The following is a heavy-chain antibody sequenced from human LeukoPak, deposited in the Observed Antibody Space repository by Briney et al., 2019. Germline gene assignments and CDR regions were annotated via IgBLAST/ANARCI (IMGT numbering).Heavy chain of an antibody. D-gene: IGHD3-3*01. CDR1: GGSFSGYY. J-gene: IGHJ4*02. CDR3: ARTKYDFWSGHQYYFDY. V-gene: IGHV4-34*01. CDR2: INHSGST. Sequence: SETLSLTCAVYGGSFSGYYWSWIRQPPGKGLEWIGEINHSGSTNYNPSLKSRVTISVDTSKNQFSLKLSSVTAADTAVYYCARTKYDFWSGHQYYFDYWGQGTLVTVSS.